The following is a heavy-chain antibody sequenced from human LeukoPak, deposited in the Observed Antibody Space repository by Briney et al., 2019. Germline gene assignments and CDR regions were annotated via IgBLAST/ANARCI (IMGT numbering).Heavy chain of an antibody. V-gene: IGHV4-34*01. CDR2: INHSGST. CDR1: GGSFSGYY. D-gene: IGHD3-10*01. J-gene: IGHJ6*03. Sequence: PSETLSLTCAVYGGSFSGYYWSWIRQPPGKGLEWIGEINHSGSTNYNPSLKSRVTISVDTSKNQFSLKLSSMTAADTAVYYCARTTMVRGTYYMDVWGKGTTVTISS. CDR3: ARTTMVRGTYYMDV.